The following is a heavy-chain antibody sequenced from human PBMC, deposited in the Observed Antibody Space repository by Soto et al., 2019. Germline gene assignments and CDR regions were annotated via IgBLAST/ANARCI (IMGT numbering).Heavy chain of an antibody. Sequence: EEERPVASVKVSCKASGYTFTSYGISWVRQAPGQGLEWMGWISAYNGNTNYAQKLQGRVTMTTDTTTSTAYMELRSLRSDDTAVYYCVRYKVVPAATWYYYYYYGMDVWGQGTTVTVSS. V-gene: IGHV1-18*04. CDR1: GYTFTSYG. J-gene: IGHJ6*02. CDR2: ISAYNGNT. CDR3: VRYKVVPAATWYYYYYYGMDV. D-gene: IGHD2-2*01.